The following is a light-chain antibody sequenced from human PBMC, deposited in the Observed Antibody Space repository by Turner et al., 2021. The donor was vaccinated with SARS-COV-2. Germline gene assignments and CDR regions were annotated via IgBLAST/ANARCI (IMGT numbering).Light chain of an antibody. CDR3: CSYAGSLV. Sequence: QSALTQPASVSGSPGQSITISCPGTSSDVGSYNLVSWYQPHPGKAPKLMIYEVRKRPSGVSNRFSGSKSGNTASLTISGLQAEDEADYYCCSYAGSLVFGGGTKLTVL. CDR2: EVR. V-gene: IGLV2-23*02. CDR1: SSDVGSYNL. J-gene: IGLJ2*01.